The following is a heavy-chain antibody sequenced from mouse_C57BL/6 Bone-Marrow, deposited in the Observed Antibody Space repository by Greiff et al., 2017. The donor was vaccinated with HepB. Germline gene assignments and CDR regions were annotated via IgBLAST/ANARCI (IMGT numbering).Heavy chain of an antibody. J-gene: IGHJ2*01. D-gene: IGHD3-2*02. V-gene: IGHV1-18*01. CDR2: INPNNGGT. Sequence: DVQLQESGPELVKPGASVKIPCKASGYTFTDYNMDWVKQSHGKSLEWIGDINPNNGGTIYNQKFKGKATLTVDKSSSTAYMELRSLTSEDTAVYYCTRMGDSSGFLFDYWGRGTTLTVSS. CDR3: TRMGDSSGFLFDY. CDR1: GYTFTDYN.